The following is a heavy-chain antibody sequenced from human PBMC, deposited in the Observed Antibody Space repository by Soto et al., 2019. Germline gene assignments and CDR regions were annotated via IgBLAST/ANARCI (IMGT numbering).Heavy chain of an antibody. CDR3: SRDASGDY. CDR1: GFIFSDHY. Sequence: EVQLVESGGGLVQPGGSLRLSCVVSGFIFSDHYMDWVRQAPGKGLEWVGRSRNKANSYTTDYAASVKGRFTVSRDDSENSLYLQMNSLKTEDTAVYYCSRDASGDYWGQETLVTVSS. V-gene: IGHV3-72*01. CDR2: SRNKANSYTT. J-gene: IGHJ4*02. D-gene: IGHD3-10*01.